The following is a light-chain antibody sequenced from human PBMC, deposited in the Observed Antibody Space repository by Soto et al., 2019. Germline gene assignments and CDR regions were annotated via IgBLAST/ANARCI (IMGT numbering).Light chain of an antibody. CDR3: QQYTNWPPGLT. J-gene: IGKJ4*01. CDR2: GAS. CDR1: QSVSSN. Sequence: EIVMTQSPATLSVSPGERATLSCRASQSVSSNLAWYQQKPGQAPRLLIYGASTRATGIPARFSGSGSGTEFTLNISSLQSEDFAVYYCQQYTNWPPGLTFGGGTKVEIQ. V-gene: IGKV3-15*01.